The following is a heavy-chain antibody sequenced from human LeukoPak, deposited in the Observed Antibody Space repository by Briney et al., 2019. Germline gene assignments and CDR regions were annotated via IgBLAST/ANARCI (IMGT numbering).Heavy chain of an antibody. CDR3: ATSRNWGSPGDY. V-gene: IGHV3-48*04. D-gene: IGHD7-27*01. J-gene: IGHJ4*02. CDR2: ISSSSSTI. CDR1: GFTFSSYS. Sequence: RGSLRLSCAASGFTFSSYSMNWVRRAPGKGLEWVSYISSSSSTIYYADSVKGRFTISRDNAKNSLYLQMNSLRAEDTAVYYCATSRNWGSPGDYWGQGTLVTVSS.